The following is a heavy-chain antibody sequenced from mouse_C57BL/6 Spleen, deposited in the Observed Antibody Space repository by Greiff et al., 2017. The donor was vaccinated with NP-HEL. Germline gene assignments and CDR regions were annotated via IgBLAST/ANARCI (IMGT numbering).Heavy chain of an antibody. J-gene: IGHJ4*01. CDR1: GFNIKDDY. CDR2: IDPENGDT. Sequence: EVKLMESGAELVRPGASVKLSCTASGFNIKDDYMHWVKQRPEQGLEWIGWIDPENGDTEYASKFQGKATITADTSSNTAYLQLSSLTSEDTAVYYCTTLVLMDYWGQGTSVTVSS. CDR3: TTLVLMDY. V-gene: IGHV14-4*01.